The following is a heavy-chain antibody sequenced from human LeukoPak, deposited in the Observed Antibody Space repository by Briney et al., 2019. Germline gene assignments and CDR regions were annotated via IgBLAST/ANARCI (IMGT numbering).Heavy chain of an antibody. Sequence: GGSLRLSCAASGFTFSDAWMNWVRQAPGKGLEWVCRIKSKTDGGTIDYAAPVKGRFTISRDDSKNTLYLQMNSLKTEDTAVYYCTTALYDWNGVNYWGQGTLVTVSS. D-gene: IGHD1-1*01. CDR3: TTALYDWNGVNY. CDR2: IKSKTDGGTI. V-gene: IGHV3-15*01. CDR1: GFTFSDAW. J-gene: IGHJ4*02.